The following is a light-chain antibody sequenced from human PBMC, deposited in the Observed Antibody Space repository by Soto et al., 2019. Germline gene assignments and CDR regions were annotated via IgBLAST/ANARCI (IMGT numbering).Light chain of an antibody. Sequence: IVLTQSPGTLSVSPGETVTLSCRASQSVTSSNLAWYQQKPGQAPRLLFFGASNRATGIPDRFSGSGSGTDFTLTISRVEPEDFAVYYCHQYGSSPWTLGQGTKVDIK. V-gene: IGKV3-20*01. J-gene: IGKJ1*01. CDR1: QSVTSSN. CDR2: GAS. CDR3: HQYGSSPWT.